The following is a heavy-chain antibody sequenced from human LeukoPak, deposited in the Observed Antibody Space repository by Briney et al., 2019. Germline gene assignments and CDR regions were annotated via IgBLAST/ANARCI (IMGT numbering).Heavy chain of an antibody. CDR2: ISGSGGST. CDR1: GFTFSSYA. J-gene: IGHJ4*02. Sequence: PGGSLRLSCAASGFTFSSYAMTWVRQAPGQGLEWVSAISGSGGSTYYADSVKGRFTISRDNSKNTLYLQMNSLRAEDTAVYYCAKDGGEYNYGYSDFDYWGQGTLVTVSS. CDR3: AKDGGEYNYGYSDFDY. V-gene: IGHV3-23*01. D-gene: IGHD5-18*01.